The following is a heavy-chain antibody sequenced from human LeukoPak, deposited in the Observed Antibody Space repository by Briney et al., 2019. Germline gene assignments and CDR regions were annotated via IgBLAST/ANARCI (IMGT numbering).Heavy chain of an antibody. V-gene: IGHV3-23*01. CDR3: AKRYSGSSGLYNFDY. D-gene: IGHD1-26*01. CDR2: ISGSGGST. J-gene: IGHJ4*02. CDR1: GFTFSSYA. Sequence: QPGGSLRLSCAASGFTFSSYAMRWVRQAPGKGLEWVSAISGSGGSTYYADSVKGRFTISRDNSKNTLYLQMNSLRAEDTAVYYCAKRYSGSSGLYNFDYWGQGTLVTVSS.